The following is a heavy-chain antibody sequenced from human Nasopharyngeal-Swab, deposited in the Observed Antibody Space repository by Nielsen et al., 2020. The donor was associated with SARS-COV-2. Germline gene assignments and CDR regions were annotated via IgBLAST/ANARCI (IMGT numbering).Heavy chain of an antibody. V-gene: IGHV3-15*01. Sequence: RHRPVKGRVWGCGIKSNTVGGTTEYDAPVKGRFTISRADSKNTLYLQMNSPKNAATAVYYCTTDRSLLWFGELWGDYFHHWGQGTLVTVSS. CDR3: TTDRSLLWFGELWGDYFHH. CDR2: IKSNTVGGTT. D-gene: IGHD3-10*01. J-gene: IGHJ1*01.